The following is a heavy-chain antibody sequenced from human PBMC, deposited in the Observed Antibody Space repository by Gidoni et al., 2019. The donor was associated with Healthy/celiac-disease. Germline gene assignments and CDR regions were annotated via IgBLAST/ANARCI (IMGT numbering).Heavy chain of an antibody. CDR1: GFTFSSFA. CDR2: ISYDGSNK. V-gene: IGHV3-30-3*01. D-gene: IGHD3-22*01. CDR3: ARDSGYYYFDY. J-gene: IGHJ4*02. Sequence: QVQLVESGGGVVQPGRSLRPSWSASGFTFSSFAMHWVRQAPGKGLEWVAVISYDGSNKYYADSVKGRFTISRDNSKNTLYLQMNSLRAEDTAVYYCARDSGYYYFDYWGQGTLVTVSS.